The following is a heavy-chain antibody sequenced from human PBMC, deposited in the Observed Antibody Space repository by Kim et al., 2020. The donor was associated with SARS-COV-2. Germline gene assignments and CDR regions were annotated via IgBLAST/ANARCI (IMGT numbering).Heavy chain of an antibody. CDR1: GFTFDDYA. Sequence: GGSLRLSCAASGFTFDDYAMHWVRQAPGKGLEWVSGISWNSGSIGYADSVKGRFTISRDNAKNSLYLQMNSLRAEDTALYYCAKSTGYSSGGYYFDYWGQGTLVTVSS. V-gene: IGHV3-9*01. CDR3: AKSTGYSSGGYYFDY. D-gene: IGHD6-25*01. CDR2: ISWNSGSI. J-gene: IGHJ4*02.